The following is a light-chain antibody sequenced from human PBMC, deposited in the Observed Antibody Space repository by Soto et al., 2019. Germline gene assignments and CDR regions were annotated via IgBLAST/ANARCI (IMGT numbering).Light chain of an antibody. V-gene: IGKV4-1*01. Sequence: DIVMTQSPDSLAVSLGERATINCKSSQSVLYSSNNKNYLGWYQQKPGLTPKLLIYWASTRESGVPDRFSGSGSGTDFTLTISSLQAEDVAVYYCQQFYSFPFTFGPGTKVDIK. J-gene: IGKJ3*01. CDR1: QSVLYSSNNKNY. CDR2: WAS. CDR3: QQFYSFPFT.